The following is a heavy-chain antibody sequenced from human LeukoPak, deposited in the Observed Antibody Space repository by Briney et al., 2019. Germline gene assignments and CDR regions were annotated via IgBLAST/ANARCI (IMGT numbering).Heavy chain of an antibody. J-gene: IGHJ5*02. CDR3: ARLPAAMPGRNWFDP. CDR1: GGSISSGGYY. D-gene: IGHD2-2*01. V-gene: IGHV4-31*03. CDR2: INHSGST. Sequence: PSQTLSLTCTVSGGSISSGGYYWSWIRQHPGKGLEWIGEINHSGSTNYNPSLKSRVTISVDTSKNQFSLKLSSVTAADTAVYYCARLPAAMPGRNWFDPWGQGTLVTVSS.